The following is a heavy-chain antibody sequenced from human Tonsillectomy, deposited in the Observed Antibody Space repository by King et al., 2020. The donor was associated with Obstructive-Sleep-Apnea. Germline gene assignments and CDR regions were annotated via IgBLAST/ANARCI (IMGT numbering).Heavy chain of an antibody. Sequence: VQLQESGPGLVKPSQTLSLTCTVSGGSISSGGYYWSWIRQHPGKGLEWIGYIYYSGSTYYNPSLKSRVTISVDTSKNQFSLKLSSVTAADTAVYYCAGEVKVVVTAIRAYNWFDPWGQGTLVTVSS. D-gene: IGHD2-21*02. CDR3: AGEVKVVVTAIRAYNWFDP. CDR1: GGSISSGGYY. V-gene: IGHV4-31*03. CDR2: IYYSGST. J-gene: IGHJ5*02.